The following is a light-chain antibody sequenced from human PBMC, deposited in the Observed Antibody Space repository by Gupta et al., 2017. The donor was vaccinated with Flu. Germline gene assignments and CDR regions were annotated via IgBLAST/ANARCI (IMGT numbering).Light chain of an antibody. J-gene: IGKJ5*01. Sequence: DIQMTQSPSSLSASVGDRVTITCQATQDISDYLNWYQQKPGEAPKLLIYDASTLESGVPSRFSGSGSGTDFTFTISSLHPEDVATYYCQQENNLPRSFGQGTRMEIK. CDR2: DAS. CDR3: QQENNLPRS. V-gene: IGKV1-33*01. CDR1: QDISDY.